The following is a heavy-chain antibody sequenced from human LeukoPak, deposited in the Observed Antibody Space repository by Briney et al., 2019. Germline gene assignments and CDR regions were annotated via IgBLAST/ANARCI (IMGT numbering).Heavy chain of an antibody. Sequence: ASVKVSCKASGYTFTSYTLHWVRQAPGQRLGWMGWINAGNGNTKYSQKFQGRVTITRDTSASTAYMELSSLRSEDTAVYYCARDLDGSGGYFDYWGQGTLVTVSS. J-gene: IGHJ4*02. CDR2: INAGNGNT. V-gene: IGHV1-3*01. CDR3: ARDLDGSGGYFDY. D-gene: IGHD3-10*01. CDR1: GYTFTSYT.